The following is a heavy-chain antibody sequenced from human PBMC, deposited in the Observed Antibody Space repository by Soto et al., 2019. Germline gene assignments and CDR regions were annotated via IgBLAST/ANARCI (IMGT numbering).Heavy chain of an antibody. CDR2: ISSSSSYI. J-gene: IGHJ1*01. D-gene: IGHD6-19*01. V-gene: IGHV3-21*01. CDR1: GFTFSSYS. Sequence: GALRLSCAASGFTFSSYSMNWVRQAPGKGLEWVSSISSSSSYIYYADSVKGRFTISRDNAKNSLYLQMNSLRAEDTAVYYCARVISSGWYAAEYFQHWGQGTLVTVSS. CDR3: ARVISSGWYAAEYFQH.